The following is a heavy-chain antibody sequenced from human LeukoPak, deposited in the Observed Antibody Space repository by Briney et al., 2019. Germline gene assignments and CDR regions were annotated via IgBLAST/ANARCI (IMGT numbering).Heavy chain of an antibody. CDR1: GFTFSSYG. V-gene: IGHV3-33*01. CDR2: IWYDGSNK. Sequence: GGSLRLSCAASGFTFSSYGMHWVRQAPGKGLEWAAVIWYDGSNKYYADSVKGRFTISRDNSKNTLYLQMNSLRAEDTAVYYCARDDSGSYYPDSLDYWGQGTLVTVSS. CDR3: ARDDSGSYYPDSLDY. J-gene: IGHJ4*01. D-gene: IGHD3-10*01.